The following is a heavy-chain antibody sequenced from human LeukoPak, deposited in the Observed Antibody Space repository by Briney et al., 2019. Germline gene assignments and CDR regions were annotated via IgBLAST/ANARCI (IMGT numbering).Heavy chain of an antibody. CDR2: ISWHSGSI. D-gene: IGHD3-22*01. J-gene: IGHJ6*02. V-gene: IGHV3-9*01. CDR1: GFTFDDYA. Sequence: GGSLRLSCTASGFTFDDYAMHWVRQAPGKGLEWVSGISWHSGSIGYADSVKGRFTISRDNAKNSLYLQMNSLRDEDTALYYCAKGLSSGYYYSLDVWGQGTTVTVSS. CDR3: AKGLSSGYYYSLDV.